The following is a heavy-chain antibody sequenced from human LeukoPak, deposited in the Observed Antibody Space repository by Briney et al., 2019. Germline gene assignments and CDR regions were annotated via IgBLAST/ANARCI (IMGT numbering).Heavy chain of an antibody. V-gene: IGHV3-53*01. D-gene: IGHD1-26*01. CDR1: GFTVSSNY. J-gene: IGHJ3*02. Sequence: GGSLRLSCAASGFTVSSNYMSWVRQAPGKGLEWVSIIYSGGSTFYADSVKGRFTISRDNSKNTLFLQMNSLRAEDTAVYYCARGGSYLSAFDIWGQGTMVTVSS. CDR3: ARGGSYLSAFDI. CDR2: IYSGGST.